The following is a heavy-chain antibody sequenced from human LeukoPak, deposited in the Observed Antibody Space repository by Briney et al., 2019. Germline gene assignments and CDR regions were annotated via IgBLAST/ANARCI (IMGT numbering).Heavy chain of an antibody. CDR1: GYTFTSYY. CDR2: INPSGGST. CDR3: ARDRLGDVRLRFLTWGYMDV. J-gene: IGHJ6*03. D-gene: IGHD3-3*01. Sequence: GASVKVSCKASGYTFTSYYMHWVRQAPGQGLEWMGIINPSGGSTSYAQKFQGRVTMTRDTSTSTVYMELSSLRSEDTAVYYCARDRLGDVRLRFLTWGYMDVWGKGTTVTVSS. V-gene: IGHV1-46*01.